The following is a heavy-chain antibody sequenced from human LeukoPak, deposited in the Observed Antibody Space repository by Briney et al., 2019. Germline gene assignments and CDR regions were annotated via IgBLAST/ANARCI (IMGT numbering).Heavy chain of an antibody. CDR1: GFTFSSYA. V-gene: IGHV3-23*01. Sequence: GSLRLSCAASGFTFSSYAMSWVRQAPGKGLEWVSAISGSGGSTYYADSVKGWFTISRDNSKNTLYLQMNSLRAEDTAVYYCAKDPVQRGYSGYDFVDWGQGTLVTVSS. D-gene: IGHD5-12*01. J-gene: IGHJ4*02. CDR2: ISGSGGST. CDR3: AKDPVQRGYSGYDFVD.